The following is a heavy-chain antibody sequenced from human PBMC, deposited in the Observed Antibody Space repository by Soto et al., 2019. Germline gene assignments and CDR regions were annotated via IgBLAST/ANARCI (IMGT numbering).Heavy chain of an antibody. Sequence: EVQLLESGGGLVQPGGSLRLSCAASGFTFSSYAMSWVRQVPGKGLAWVSVISGSGGSTYYADSVKGRFTISRDNSKNTLYLQMNSLRAEDTAVYYCAKEAVYSIGWYSYYYGMDVWGQGPTVTVSS. D-gene: IGHD6-19*01. CDR1: GFTFSSYA. V-gene: IGHV3-23*01. CDR3: AKEAVYSIGWYSYYYGMDV. CDR2: ISGSGGST. J-gene: IGHJ6*02.